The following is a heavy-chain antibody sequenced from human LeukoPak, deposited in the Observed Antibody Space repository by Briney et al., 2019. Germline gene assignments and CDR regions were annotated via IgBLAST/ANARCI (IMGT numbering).Heavy chain of an antibody. CDR3: AKAGGSVTTRSHFDY. CDR2: ISWNSGSI. V-gene: IGHV3-9*01. J-gene: IGHJ4*02. CDR1: GFTFDDYA. Sequence: RTGGSLRLSCAASGFTFDDYAMHWARQAPGKGLEWVSGISWNSGSIGYADSVKGRFTISRDNAKNSLYLQMNSLRAEDTALYYCAKAGGSVTTRSHFDYWGQGTLVTVSS. D-gene: IGHD4-17*01.